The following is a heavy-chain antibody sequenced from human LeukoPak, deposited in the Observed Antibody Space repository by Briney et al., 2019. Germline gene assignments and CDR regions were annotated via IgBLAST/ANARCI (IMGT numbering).Heavy chain of an antibody. D-gene: IGHD4-17*01. V-gene: IGHV4-34*01. J-gene: IGHJ4*02. CDR3: ARGRGTTVTIFDY. CDR1: GGSFSGYY. CDR2: INHSGST. Sequence: SEALSLTCAVYGGSFSGYYWSWIRQPPGKGLEWIGEINHSGSTNYNPSLKSRVTISVDTSKNQFSLKLSSVTAADTAVYYCARGRGTTVTIFDYWGQGTLVTVSS.